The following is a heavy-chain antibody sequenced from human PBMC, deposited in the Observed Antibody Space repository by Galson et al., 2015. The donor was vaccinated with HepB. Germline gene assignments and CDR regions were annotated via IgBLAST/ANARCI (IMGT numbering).Heavy chain of an antibody. D-gene: IGHD3-10*01. J-gene: IGHJ5*02. V-gene: IGHV1-18*01. CDR2: ISAYNGNT. Sequence: SVKVSCKASGYTFTSYGISWVRQAPGQGLEWMGWISAYNGNTNYAQKLQGRVTMTTDTSTSTAYMELRSLRSDDTAVYYCARDTTLGRDLITMVRGFDPWGQGTLVTVSS. CDR1: GYTFTSYG. CDR3: ARDTTLGRDLITMVRGFDP.